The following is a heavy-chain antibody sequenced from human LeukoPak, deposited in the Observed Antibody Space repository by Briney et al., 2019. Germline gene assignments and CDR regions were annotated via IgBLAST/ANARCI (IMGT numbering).Heavy chain of an antibody. CDR1: GFTFDDYG. CDR3: ASVGDYYGSGSYYTYDY. D-gene: IGHD3-10*01. Sequence: GGSLRLSCAASGFTFDDYGMHWVRQAPGKGLEWVSGIIGNGVMIGYAASVKGRFTISRDNSKNTLYLQMNSLRAEDTAVYYCASVGDYYGSGSYYTYDYWGQGTLVTVSS. J-gene: IGHJ4*02. CDR2: IIGNGVMI. V-gene: IGHV3-9*01.